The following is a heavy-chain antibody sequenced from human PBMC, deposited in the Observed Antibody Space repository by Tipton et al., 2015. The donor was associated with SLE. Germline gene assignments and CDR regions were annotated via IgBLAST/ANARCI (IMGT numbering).Heavy chain of an antibody. CDR1: GFTFSSYA. J-gene: IGHJ3*02. V-gene: IGHV3-30-3*01. CDR2: ISYDGSNK. Sequence: RSLRLSCAASGFTFSSYAMHWVRQAPGKGLEWVAVISYDGSNKYYADSVKGRFTISRDNSKNTLYLQMNSLRAEDTAVYYCARALDYWSCYGGFDIWGQGTMVTVSS. D-gene: IGHD3-3*01. CDR3: ARALDYWSCYGGFDI.